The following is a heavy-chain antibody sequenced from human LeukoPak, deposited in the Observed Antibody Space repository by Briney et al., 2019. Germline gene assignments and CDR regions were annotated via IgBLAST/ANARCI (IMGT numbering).Heavy chain of an antibody. J-gene: IGHJ4*02. D-gene: IGHD6-19*01. CDR2: IYYSGST. V-gene: IGHV4-39*07. CDR3: AREAVALDY. Sequence: SETQSLTCIVSGDSISSSNFYWGWIRQPPGKVLEWIGSIYYSGSTYYNTSLKSRVTISVDTSKNQFSLKLSSVTAADTAVYYCAREAVALDYWGQGTLVTVSS. CDR1: GDSISSSNFY.